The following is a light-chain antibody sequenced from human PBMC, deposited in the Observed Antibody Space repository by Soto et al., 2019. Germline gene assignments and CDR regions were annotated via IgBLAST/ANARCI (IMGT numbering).Light chain of an antibody. Sequence: EIVLTQSPGTLSLSPGERATLSCRASQSVYSNYLAWYQRKPGQAPRLLIYAASRRATGIPDRFSGSGSWTDFTLTISRLEPEDSAVYYCQQYGRSPRVLFTFGPGTKVDIK. J-gene: IGKJ3*01. CDR3: QQYGRSPRVLFT. V-gene: IGKV3-20*01. CDR1: QSVYSNY. CDR2: AAS.